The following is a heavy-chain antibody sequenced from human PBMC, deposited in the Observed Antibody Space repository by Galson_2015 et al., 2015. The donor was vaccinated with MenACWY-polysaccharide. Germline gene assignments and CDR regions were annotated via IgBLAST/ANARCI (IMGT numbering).Heavy chain of an antibody. CDR3: ARDPLDSSGYTRGSVFDL. J-gene: IGHJ2*01. D-gene: IGHD3-22*01. Sequence: SLRLSCAASGFTFSSFWMSWVRQAPEKGLEWVAIIKQDGSEKYYVDSVKGRFSISRDNAKNSLYLQMNSLRSEDTAVYYCARDPLDSSGYTRGSVFDLWGRGTLVTVSS. CDR1: GFTFSSFW. CDR2: IKQDGSEK. V-gene: IGHV3-7*01.